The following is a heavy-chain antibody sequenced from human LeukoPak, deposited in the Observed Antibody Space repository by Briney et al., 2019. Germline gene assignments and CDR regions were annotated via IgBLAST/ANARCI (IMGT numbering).Heavy chain of an antibody. D-gene: IGHD4-11*01. CDR3: AADLYTGWFDP. J-gene: IGHJ5*02. Sequence: PSETLSLTCTVSGGSISSYYWSWIRQPAGKGLEWIGRIYTSGSTNYNPSLRSRVTMSVDTSKNQFSLKMRSVTAADTAVYYCAADLYTGWFDPWGQGTLVTVSS. V-gene: IGHV4-4*07. CDR2: IYTSGST. CDR1: GGSISSYY.